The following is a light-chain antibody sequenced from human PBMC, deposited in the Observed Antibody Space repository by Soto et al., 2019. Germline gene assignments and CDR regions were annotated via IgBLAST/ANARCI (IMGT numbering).Light chain of an antibody. Sequence: SHSAATLSGSVGDRVTITCLASQTISSWLAWYQQKPGKAHKLLIYKASNLESGLPSRFTGSGSGTEFTLTISSLQSDDVAPYYCQHSSTYPIPFAQRTRLAIK. CDR3: QHSSTYPIP. CDR2: KAS. CDR1: QTISSW. J-gene: IGKJ5*01. V-gene: IGKV1-5*03.